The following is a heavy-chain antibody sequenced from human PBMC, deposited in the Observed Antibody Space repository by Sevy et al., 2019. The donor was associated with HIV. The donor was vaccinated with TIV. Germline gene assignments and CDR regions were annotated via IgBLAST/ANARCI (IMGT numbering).Heavy chain of an antibody. CDR1: GGSISSYY. Sequence: SETLSLTCTVSGGSISSYYWSWIRQPPGKGLQWIGYIYYSGSTNYNPSLKSRVTISVDTSKNQFSLKLSSVTAADTAVYYCARDNRPYSSGWSYYYYGMDVWGQRTTVTVSS. D-gene: IGHD6-19*01. CDR3: ARDNRPYSSGWSYYYYGMDV. V-gene: IGHV4-59*01. CDR2: IYYSGST. J-gene: IGHJ6*02.